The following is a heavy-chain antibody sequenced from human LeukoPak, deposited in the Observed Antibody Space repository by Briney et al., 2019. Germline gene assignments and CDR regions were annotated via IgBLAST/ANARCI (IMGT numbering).Heavy chain of an antibody. CDR1: GFTFNNYW. CDR3: ARVKVVVPTAFDYCDY. D-gene: IGHD2-2*01. V-gene: IGHV3-7*01. CDR2: ISPDGSDK. Sequence: PGGSLRLSCAASGFTFNNYWMWWVRQASGKGLEWVANISPDGSDKYYVDSVKGRFTISRDNAKNSLYLQMNSLRAEDTAVYYCARVKVVVPTAFDYCDYWGQGTLVTVSS. J-gene: IGHJ4*02.